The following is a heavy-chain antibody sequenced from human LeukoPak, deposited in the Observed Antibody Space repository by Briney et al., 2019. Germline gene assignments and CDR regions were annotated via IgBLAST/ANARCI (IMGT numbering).Heavy chain of an antibody. D-gene: IGHD1-26*01. CDR2: IYPGDSDT. J-gene: IGHJ6*02. Sequence: GESLKISCKGSGYSFTSYWIGWVRQMPGKGLEWMGIIYPGDSDTRYSPSFQGQVTISADKSISTAYLQWSSLKASDTATYYCARHVDYSGSYYYYGMDVWGQGTTVTVSS. V-gene: IGHV5-51*01. CDR1: GYSFTSYW. CDR3: ARHVDYSGSYYYYGMDV.